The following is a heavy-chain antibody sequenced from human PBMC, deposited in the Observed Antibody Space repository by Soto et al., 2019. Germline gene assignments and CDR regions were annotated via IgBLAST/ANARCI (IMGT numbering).Heavy chain of an antibody. Sequence: GASVKVSCKASGYTFTSYAMHWVRQAPGQRLEWMGWINAGNGNTKYSQKFQGRVTITRDTSASTAYMELSSLRSEDTAVYYCARKNKNCSGGSCHNWFDPWGQGTLVTVSS. CDR3: ARKNKNCSGGSCHNWFDP. V-gene: IGHV1-3*01. J-gene: IGHJ5*02. CDR1: GYTFTSYA. D-gene: IGHD2-15*01. CDR2: INAGNGNT.